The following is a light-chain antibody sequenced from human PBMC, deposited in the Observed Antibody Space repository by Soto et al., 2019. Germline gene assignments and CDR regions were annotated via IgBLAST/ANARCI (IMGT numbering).Light chain of an antibody. V-gene: IGKV3-15*01. CDR1: QRVSDN. CDR2: GAS. Sequence: IVMTQSPATLSVSPGERATLSCRTSQRVSDNLAWYQQKPGQAPRLPIYGASTRATGVPARFSGSGSGTEFTLTISSLQSEDFAVYYCQQYTNWLTFGGGTKVDI. CDR3: QQYTNWLT. J-gene: IGKJ4*01.